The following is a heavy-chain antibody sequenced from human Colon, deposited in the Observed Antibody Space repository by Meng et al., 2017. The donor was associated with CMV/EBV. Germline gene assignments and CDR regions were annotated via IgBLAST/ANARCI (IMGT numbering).Heavy chain of an antibody. CDR2: INPNSGGT. CDR1: GYTLTSYY. Sequence: ASVKVSCKASGYTLTSYYMHWVRQAPGQGLEWMGWINPNSGGTNYAQKFEGRVTMTRDTSTSTAYMELNMLTSDDTAVYYCAKAEYYFVSFGYYGIDYWGQGTLVTVSS. CDR3: AKAEYYFVSFGYYGIDY. V-gene: IGHV1-2*02. D-gene: IGHD2/OR15-2a*01. J-gene: IGHJ4*02.